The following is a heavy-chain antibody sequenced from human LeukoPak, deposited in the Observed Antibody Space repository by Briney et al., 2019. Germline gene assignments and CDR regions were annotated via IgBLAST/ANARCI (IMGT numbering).Heavy chain of an antibody. CDR2: IYYSGST. D-gene: IGHD2-21*02. CDR3: ARALVVVTAIPGLWFDP. CDR1: GGSISSGGYY. J-gene: IGHJ5*02. Sequence: SGTLSLTCTVSGGSISSGGYYWSWIRQHPGKGLEWIGYIYYSGSTYYNPSLKSRVTISVDTSKNQFSLKLSSVTAADTAVYYCARALVVVTAIPGLWFDPWGQGTLVTVSS. V-gene: IGHV4-31*03.